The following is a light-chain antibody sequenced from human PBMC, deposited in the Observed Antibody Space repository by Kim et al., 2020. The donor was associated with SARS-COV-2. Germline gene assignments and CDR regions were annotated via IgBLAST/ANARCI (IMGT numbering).Light chain of an antibody. CDR2: GAS. J-gene: IGKJ4*01. CDR1: RSVSST. CDR3: QQYNNWPIT. V-gene: IGKV3-15*01. Sequence: ESPGERAPLPGRASRSVSSTLAQCTKKPGQTPRLLVYGASPRATGIPARFSGSGSGTEFTLTISRLQSEEIAVYYCQQYNNWPITFGGGTKG.